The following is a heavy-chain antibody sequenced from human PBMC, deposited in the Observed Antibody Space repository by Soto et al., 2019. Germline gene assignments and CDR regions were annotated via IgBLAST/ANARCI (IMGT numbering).Heavy chain of an antibody. Sequence: ASVKVSCKASGYTFTSYDINWVRQAPGQGLEWMGIINPSGGSTSYAQKFQGRVTMTRDTSTSTVYMELSSLRSEDTAVYYCAREAYGGLDYWGQGPLVTVSS. V-gene: IGHV1-46*01. CDR3: AREAYGGLDY. CDR2: INPSGGST. D-gene: IGHD4-17*01. CDR1: GYTFTSYD. J-gene: IGHJ4*02.